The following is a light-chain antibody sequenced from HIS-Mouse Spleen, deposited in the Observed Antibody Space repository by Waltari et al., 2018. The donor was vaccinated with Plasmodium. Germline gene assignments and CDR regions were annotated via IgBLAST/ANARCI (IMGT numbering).Light chain of an antibody. CDR2: DAS. Sequence: EIVLTQSPATLPLSPGERATLSCRASQRVSSYLAWYQQKPGQAPRLLIYDASNRATGIPARFSGSGSGTDFTLTISSLEPEDFAVYYCQQRSNWPLTFGGGTK. CDR1: QRVSSY. V-gene: IGKV3-11*01. CDR3: QQRSNWPLT. J-gene: IGKJ4*01.